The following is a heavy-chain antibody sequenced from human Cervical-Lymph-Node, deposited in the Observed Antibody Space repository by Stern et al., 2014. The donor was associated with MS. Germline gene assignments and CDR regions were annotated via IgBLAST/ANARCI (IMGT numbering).Heavy chain of an antibody. D-gene: IGHD3-16*01. CDR1: VFTFGDAW. CDR2: IKSKTDGETT. J-gene: IGHJ4*02. V-gene: IGHV3-15*01. Sequence: EVQLVESGGDLVKPGGSLRLSCADSVFTFGDAWMSWVRQAPGKGLEWVGRIKSKTDGETTDYAESVKGRFTISRDDSKNTLYLQMTSLRIEDTAVYYCTTGPVMVTFEGNIITVDYWGRGTLVTVSA. CDR3: TTGPVMVTFEGNIITVDY.